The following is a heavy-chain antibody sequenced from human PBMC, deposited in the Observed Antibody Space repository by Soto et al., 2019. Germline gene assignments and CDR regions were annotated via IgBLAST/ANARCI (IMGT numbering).Heavy chain of an antibody. Sequence: QVQLVQSGAEVKMPGSSVRVSCKASGGSFSKYGISWVRQAPGQGLEWMGGIIPMFGIGNYAEKFLGRVTTAADGDASASYMALSSMRSGDTTVFFCASGYRVTFLYDMEVCGQGAT. CDR2: IIPMFGIG. J-gene: IGHJ6*02. D-gene: IGHD2-21*02. CDR1: GGSFSKYG. V-gene: IGHV1-69*01. CDR3: ASGYRVTFLYDMEV.